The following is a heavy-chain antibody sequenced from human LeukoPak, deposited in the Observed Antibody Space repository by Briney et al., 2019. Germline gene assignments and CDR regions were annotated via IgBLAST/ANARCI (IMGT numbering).Heavy chain of an antibody. CDR3: ARDSQGIYDSSGYYSFWYFDY. CDR1: GFTFSSYD. D-gene: IGHD3-22*01. Sequence: GGSLRLSCAASGFTFSSYDMSWVRQAPGKGLEWVSVISGSGKSTYYAESVKGRFTISRDNAKNSLYLQMNSLRAEDTAVYYCARDSQGIYDSSGYYSFWYFDYWGQGTLVTVSS. CDR2: ISGSGKST. J-gene: IGHJ4*02. V-gene: IGHV3-23*01.